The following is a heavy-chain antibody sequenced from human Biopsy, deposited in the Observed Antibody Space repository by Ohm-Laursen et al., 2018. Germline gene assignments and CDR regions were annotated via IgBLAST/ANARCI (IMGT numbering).Heavy chain of an antibody. Sequence: GTLSLTCTVSGGSISSYYWTWIRQPPGKGLEWIGDVYYSGSTNRNPSLKSRVTILVDTSKNQFSRKLNSATAADTAVYYCGRREVVITHDAFDTWGQGTMVTVSS. CDR2: VYYSGST. CDR1: GGSISSYY. D-gene: IGHD3-22*01. CDR3: GRREVVITHDAFDT. V-gene: IGHV4-59*08. J-gene: IGHJ3*02.